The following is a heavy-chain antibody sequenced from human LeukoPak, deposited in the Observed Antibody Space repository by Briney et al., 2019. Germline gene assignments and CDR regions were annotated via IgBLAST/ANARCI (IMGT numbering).Heavy chain of an antibody. J-gene: IGHJ4*02. D-gene: IGHD3-22*01. CDR2: INHSGST. CDR3: ARRGVRYYYDSSGKRPPYYFDY. CDR1: GYSISSGYY. Sequence: SETLSLTCTVSGYSISSGYYWSWIRQPPGKGLEWIGEINHSGSTNYNPSLKSRVTISVDTSKNQFSLKLSSVTAADTAVYYCARRGVRYYYDSSGKRPPYYFDYWGQGTLVTVSS. V-gene: IGHV4-38-2*02.